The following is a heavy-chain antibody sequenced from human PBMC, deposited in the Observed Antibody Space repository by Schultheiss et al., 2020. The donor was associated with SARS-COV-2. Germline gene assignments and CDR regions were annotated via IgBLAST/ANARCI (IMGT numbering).Heavy chain of an antibody. Sequence: SETLSLTCTVSGGSVTSASYYWSWIRQPPGKGLECIGSIYYTGSTKYNPSLKSRVTISVDTSKNQFSLKLSSVTAADTAVYYCARAFGGGNWHYYYYGMDVWGQGTTVTVSS. CDR3: ARAFGGGNWHYYYYGMDV. CDR1: GGSVTSASYY. CDR2: IYYTGST. V-gene: IGHV4-61*01. D-gene: IGHD4-23*01. J-gene: IGHJ6*02.